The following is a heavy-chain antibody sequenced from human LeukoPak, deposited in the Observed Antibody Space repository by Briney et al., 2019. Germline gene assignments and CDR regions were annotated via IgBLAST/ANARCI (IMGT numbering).Heavy chain of an antibody. CDR3: AKDQGARYYDILTGYYFDY. V-gene: IGHV3-23*01. CDR1: GFTFSSYA. CDR2: ISGSGGST. D-gene: IGHD3-9*01. Sequence: GGSLRLSCAASGFTFSSYAMSWVRQAPGKGLEWVSAISGSGGSTYYADSVKGRFTISRDNSKNTLYLQMNSPRAEDTAVYYCAKDQGARYYDILTGYYFDYWGQGTLVTVSS. J-gene: IGHJ4*02.